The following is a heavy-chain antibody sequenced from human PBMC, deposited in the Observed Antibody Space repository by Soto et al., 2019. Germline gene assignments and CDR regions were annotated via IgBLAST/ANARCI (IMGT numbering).Heavy chain of an antibody. CDR3: AKSKRFLEWLLWPLPY. D-gene: IGHD3-3*01. V-gene: IGHV3-23*01. CDR1: GFTFSSYA. Sequence: PGGSLRLSCAASGFTFSSYAMSWVRQAPGKGVEWVSAISGSGGSTYYADSVKGRFTISRDNSKNTLYLQMNSLRAEDTAVYYCAKSKRFLEWLLWPLPYWGQGTLVTVSS. J-gene: IGHJ4*02. CDR2: ISGSGGST.